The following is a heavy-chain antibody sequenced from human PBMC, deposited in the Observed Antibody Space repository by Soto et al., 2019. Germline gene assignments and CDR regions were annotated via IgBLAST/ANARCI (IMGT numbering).Heavy chain of an antibody. CDR1: GGTFSSYT. CDR3: ARIVGYGGDY. Sequence: SVTVSCKASGGTFSSYTISWVRQAPGQGLEWMGRIIPILGIANYAQKFQGRVTITAGKSTSTAYMELSSLRSEDTAVYYCARIVGYGGDYWGQGTLVTVSS. V-gene: IGHV1-69*02. CDR2: IIPILGIA. J-gene: IGHJ4*02. D-gene: IGHD5-12*01.